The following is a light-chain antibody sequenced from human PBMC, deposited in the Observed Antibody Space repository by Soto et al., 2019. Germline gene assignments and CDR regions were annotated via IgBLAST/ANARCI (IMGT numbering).Light chain of an antibody. CDR3: QQYYNTPLT. CDR1: QSVLYSSNNKNY. Sequence: DIVMTQSPDSQAVSLGERAPINCKSSQSVLYSSNNKNYLTWYQQKPGQPPKLLIYWASTRESGVPDRFSGSGSGTDFTLTISNLQAEDVAVYYCQQYYNTPLTFGGGTKVDIK. CDR2: WAS. V-gene: IGKV4-1*01. J-gene: IGKJ4*01.